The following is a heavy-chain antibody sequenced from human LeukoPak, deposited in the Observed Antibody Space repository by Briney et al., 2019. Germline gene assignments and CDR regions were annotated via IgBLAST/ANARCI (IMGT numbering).Heavy chain of an antibody. V-gene: IGHV4-39*01. CDR1: GGSISSSSYY. CDR3: ARFSPRAMGNYLDF. J-gene: IGHJ4*02. Sequence: SETLSLTCTVSGGSISSSSYYWGWIRQPPGKGLEWIGSIYYSGGTYYNPSLKSRVTISVDTSKNQFSLKLSSVTAADTAVYYCARFSPRAMGNYLDFWGQGTLVTVSS. CDR2: IYYSGGT. D-gene: IGHD7-27*01.